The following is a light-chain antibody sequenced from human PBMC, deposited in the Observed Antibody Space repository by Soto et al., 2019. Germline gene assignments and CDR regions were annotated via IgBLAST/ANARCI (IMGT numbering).Light chain of an antibody. CDR3: SSYSGSSTWV. CDR1: SSDVGGYNY. CDR2: EVS. Sequence: QSALTQPASVSGDPGQSITIDFNGTSSDVGGYNYVSWYQQHPGIAPKLMIYEVSNRPSGVSDRFYGSRSGKTASLTISGLQAEDESDYYCSSYSGSSTWVFGGGTKLTV. V-gene: IGLV2-14*01. J-gene: IGLJ3*02.